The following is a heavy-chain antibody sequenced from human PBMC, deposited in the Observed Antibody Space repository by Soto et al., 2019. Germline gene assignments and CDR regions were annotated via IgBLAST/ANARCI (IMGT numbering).Heavy chain of an antibody. CDR2: IYSVGST. Sequence: GGSLRLSCAASGFSVSSNYMSWVRQAPGKGLEWVSLIYSVGSTYYADSVKGRFTISRDNSKNTLYLQMNSLRAEDTAVYYCARLEVGWELGVGPLDFWGQGTLVTV. D-gene: IGHD1-26*01. CDR3: ARLEVGWELGVGPLDF. V-gene: IGHV3-53*01. CDR1: GFSVSSNY. J-gene: IGHJ4*02.